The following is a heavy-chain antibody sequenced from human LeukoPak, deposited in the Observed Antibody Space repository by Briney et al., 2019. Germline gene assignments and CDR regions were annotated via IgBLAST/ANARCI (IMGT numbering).Heavy chain of an antibody. Sequence: PGGSLRLSCAASGFTFSSYWMCWVRQAPGKGLEWVASIKEDGSDIYYVDSVKGRFTISRDNAKNSLYLQMNSLRAEDTALYYCARDTYRFYDYWGQGTLVTVSS. V-gene: IGHV3-7*01. CDR1: GFTFSSYW. CDR2: IKEDGSDI. CDR3: ARDTYRFYDY. J-gene: IGHJ4*02.